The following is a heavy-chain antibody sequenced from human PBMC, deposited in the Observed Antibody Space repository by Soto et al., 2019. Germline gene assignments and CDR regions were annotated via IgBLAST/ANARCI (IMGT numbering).Heavy chain of an antibody. CDR3: ARHGEHCTGGSCWPYYYYGVDA. D-gene: IGHD2-15*01. V-gene: IGHV5-51*01. Sequence: AGESLKISCKGSGYSFTRYWIGWVRQMPGKGLEWMGIINPGDSDTRYSPSFQGHVTISSDKSISTAYLRWSSLEASDTAIYYCARHGEHCTGGSCWPYYYYGVDAWGQGTTVTVSS. J-gene: IGHJ6*02. CDR1: GYSFTRYW. CDR2: INPGDSDT.